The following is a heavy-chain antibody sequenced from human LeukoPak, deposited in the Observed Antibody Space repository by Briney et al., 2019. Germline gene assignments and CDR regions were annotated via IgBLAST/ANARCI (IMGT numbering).Heavy chain of an antibody. CDR2: ISAYNGNT. V-gene: IGHV1-18*01. CDR3: AGDPDYDILTGYYGGDY. CDR1: GYTFTSYG. D-gene: IGHD3-9*01. Sequence: ASVKVSCKASGYTFTSYGISWVRQAPGQGLEWMGWISAYNGNTNYAQKLQGRVTMTTDTSTSTAYMGLRSLRSDDTAVYYCAGDPDYDILTGYYGGDYWGQGTLVTVSS. J-gene: IGHJ4*02.